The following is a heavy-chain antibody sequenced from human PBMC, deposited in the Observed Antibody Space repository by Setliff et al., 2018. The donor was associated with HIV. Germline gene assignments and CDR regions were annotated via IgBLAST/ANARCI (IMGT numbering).Heavy chain of an antibody. CDR1: GGSISSYY. CDR3: ARARRAGSGPKYFQH. V-gene: IGHV4-59*12. J-gene: IGHJ1*01. D-gene: IGHD2-15*01. CDR2: INHSGST. Sequence: NPSETLSLTCTVSGGSISSYYWSWIRQPPGKGLEWIGEINHSGSTNYNPSLKSRVTMSVDKSKNQFSLRLSSVTAADTAVYYCARARRAGSGPKYFQHWGQGTLVTVSS.